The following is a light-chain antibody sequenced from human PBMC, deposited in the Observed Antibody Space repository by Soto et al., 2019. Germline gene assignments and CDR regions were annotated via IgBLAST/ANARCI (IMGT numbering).Light chain of an antibody. J-gene: IGLJ1*01. CDR1: SSNIGSNT. Sequence: VLTQPPSASGTPGQRVTISCSGSSSNIGSNTVNWYQQLPGTAPKLLIYSNNQRPSGVPDRFSGSKSGTSASLAISGLQSEDEADYYCAAWDDSLNGRGVFGTGTKVTVL. CDR3: AAWDDSLNGRGV. CDR2: SNN. V-gene: IGLV1-44*01.